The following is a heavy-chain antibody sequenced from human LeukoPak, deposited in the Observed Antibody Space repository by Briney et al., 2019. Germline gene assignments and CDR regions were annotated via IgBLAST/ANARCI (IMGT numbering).Heavy chain of an antibody. CDR1: GFTFSSYS. D-gene: IGHD2-2*01. CDR2: ISSSSSTI. Sequence: GGSLRLSCAASGFTFSSYSMNWVRQAPGKGLEWVSYISSSSSTIYYADSVKGRFTISRDNAKNSLYLQMNSLRAEDTAVYYCARTGVVQAALFAKNAFDIWGQGTMVTVSS. CDR3: ARTGVVQAALFAKNAFDI. V-gene: IGHV3-48*01. J-gene: IGHJ3*02.